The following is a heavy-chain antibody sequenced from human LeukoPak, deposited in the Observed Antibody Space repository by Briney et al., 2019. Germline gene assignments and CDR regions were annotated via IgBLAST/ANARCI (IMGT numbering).Heavy chain of an antibody. D-gene: IGHD5-12*01. J-gene: IGHJ4*02. CDR3: AKDLDIVATPRGY. CDR1: GFKFSNYG. Sequence: GGSLRLSCAASGFKFSNYGMQWVRQAPGKGLEWVAVVSYDGNDKYYVDSVQGRFTISRDNSKNTLYLQMNSLRAEDTAVYYCAKDLDIVATPRGYWGQGTLVTVSS. CDR2: VSYDGNDK. V-gene: IGHV3-30*18.